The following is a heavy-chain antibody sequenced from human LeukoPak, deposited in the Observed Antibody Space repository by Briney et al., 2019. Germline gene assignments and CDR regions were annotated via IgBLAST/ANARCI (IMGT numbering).Heavy chain of an antibody. D-gene: IGHD5-18*01. J-gene: IGHJ4*02. CDR3: ARSVTAGYSYGPLFDY. CDR2: IYYSGST. CDR1: GGSISSGGYY. Sequence: PSETLSLTCTVSGGSISSGGYYWSWIRQHPGKDLEWIGYIYYSGSTYYNPSLKSRVTISVDTSKNQFSLKLSSVTAADTAVYYCARSVTAGYSYGPLFDYWGQGTLVTVSS. V-gene: IGHV4-31*03.